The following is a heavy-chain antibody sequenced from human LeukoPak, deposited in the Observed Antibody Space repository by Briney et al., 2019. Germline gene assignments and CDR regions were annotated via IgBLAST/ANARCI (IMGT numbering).Heavy chain of an antibody. CDR1: GFTFSSYS. CDR2: ISSRSSTI. D-gene: IGHD2-2*01. J-gene: IGHJ4*02. Sequence: PGGSLRLSCAASGFTFSSYSMNWVRQAPGKGLEWVSYISSRSSTIYYADSVKGRFTISRDNAKNSLYLQMNSLRAEDTAVYYCAKVVVVSQSFDYWGQGTLVTVSS. CDR3: AKVVVVSQSFDY. V-gene: IGHV3-48*01.